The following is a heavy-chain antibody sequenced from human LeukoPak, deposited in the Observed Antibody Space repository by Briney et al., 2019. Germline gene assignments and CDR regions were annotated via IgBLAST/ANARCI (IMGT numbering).Heavy chain of an antibody. CDR1: GYTFTSYY. Sequence: ASVKVSCKASGYTFTSYYMHWVRQAPGQGLEWMGIINPSGGSTSYAQKFQGRVTMARDTSTSTVYMELSSLRSEDTAVYYCARASVITMIVVGAFDIWGQGTMVTVSP. CDR2: INPSGGST. J-gene: IGHJ3*02. CDR3: ARASVITMIVVGAFDI. V-gene: IGHV1-46*01. D-gene: IGHD3-22*01.